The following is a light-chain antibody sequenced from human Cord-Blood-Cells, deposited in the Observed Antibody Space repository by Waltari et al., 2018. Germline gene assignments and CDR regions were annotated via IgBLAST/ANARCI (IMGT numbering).Light chain of an antibody. CDR3: SSYTSSSTLV. J-gene: IGLJ3*02. CDR2: DVR. Sequence: QSALTQPASVSGSPGQSITISCTGTSSYVGGYNSVSWYQQHPGKAPKLMIYDVRNRPSGVSNRFSGSKSGNTASLTISGLQAEDEADYYCSSYTSSSTLVFGGGTKLTVL. V-gene: IGLV2-14*03. CDR1: SSYVGGYNS.